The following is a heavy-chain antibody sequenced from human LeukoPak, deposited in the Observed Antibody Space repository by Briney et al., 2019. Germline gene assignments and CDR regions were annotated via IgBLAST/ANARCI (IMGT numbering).Heavy chain of an antibody. CDR1: GFNFIDYA. D-gene: IGHD2-2*01. CDR2: LSASGIIT. Sequence: GGSLRLSCAASGFNFIDYAMSWVRHAPGKGLEWVSGLSASGIITYYADSVKGRFTISRDSSKNTLYLQMNSLRAEDTAVYYCAKGGGYCSSTSCYLFYYYMDVWGKGTTVTVSS. V-gene: IGHV3-23*01. CDR3: AKGGGYCSSTSCYLFYYYMDV. J-gene: IGHJ6*03.